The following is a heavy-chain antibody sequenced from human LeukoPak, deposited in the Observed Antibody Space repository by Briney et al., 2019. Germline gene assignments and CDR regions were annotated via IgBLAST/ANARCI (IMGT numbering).Heavy chain of an antibody. D-gene: IGHD2-2*01. Sequence: SETLSLTCTVSGVSISSSSYYWGWIRQPPGKGLEWIGSIYYSGSTYYNPSLKSRLTMSVDTSKNQFSLKLSSVTAADTAVYYCARRDRYCSSTSCYGHRFDPWGQGTLVTVSS. CDR3: ARRDRYCSSTSCYGHRFDP. V-gene: IGHV4-39*01. CDR1: GVSISSSSYY. J-gene: IGHJ5*02. CDR2: IYYSGST.